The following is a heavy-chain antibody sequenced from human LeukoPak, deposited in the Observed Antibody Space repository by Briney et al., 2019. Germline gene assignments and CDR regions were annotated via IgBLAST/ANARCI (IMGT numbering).Heavy chain of an antibody. V-gene: IGHV4-31*03. CDR1: GGSISSGGYY. CDR2: IYYSGST. Sequence: SQTLSLTCTVSGGSISSGGYYWSWIRQHPGKGLEWIGYIYYSGSTYYNPSLKSRVTISVDTSKNQFSLKLSSVTAADTAVYYCAREGPSYDSSGSYYYYGMDVWGQGTTVTVSS. CDR3: AREGPSYDSSGSYYYYGMDV. J-gene: IGHJ6*02. D-gene: IGHD3-22*01.